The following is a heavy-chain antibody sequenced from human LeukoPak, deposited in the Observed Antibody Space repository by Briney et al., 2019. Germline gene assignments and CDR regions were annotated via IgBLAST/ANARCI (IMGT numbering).Heavy chain of an antibody. J-gene: IGHJ6*02. CDR3: ARGGNWNDGGYYYGMDV. CDR1: GGSISSGGYY. Sequence: SETLSLTCTVSGGSISSGGYYWSWIRQHPGKGLEWIGYIYYSGSTYYNPSLKSRVTISVDTSKNQFSLKLSSVTAADTAVYYCARGGNWNDGGYYYGMDVWGQGTTVTVSS. D-gene: IGHD1-20*01. V-gene: IGHV4-31*03. CDR2: IYYSGST.